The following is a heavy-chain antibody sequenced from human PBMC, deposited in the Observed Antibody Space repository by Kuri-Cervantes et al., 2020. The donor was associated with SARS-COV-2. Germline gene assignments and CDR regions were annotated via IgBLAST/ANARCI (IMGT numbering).Heavy chain of an antibody. CDR2: IWHKGTT. V-gene: IGHV4-38-2*02. Sequence: SETLSLTCKLAGYSISSDYFWGWIRQPPGKGLEWIGSIWHKGTTHYSPSLKSRVTLSLDTSQNQFSLRLSSVTAADTAVYYCARDLLFCGDSWVDYWGQGILVTVSS. D-gene: IGHD2-21*01. CDR3: ARDLLFCGDSWVDY. CDR1: GYSISSDYF. J-gene: IGHJ4*02.